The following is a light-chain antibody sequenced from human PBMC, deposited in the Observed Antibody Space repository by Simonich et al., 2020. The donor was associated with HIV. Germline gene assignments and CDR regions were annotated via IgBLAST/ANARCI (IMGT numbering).Light chain of an antibody. V-gene: IGLV2-8*01. CDR1: SSDVGGYNY. CDR2: EVS. CDR3: SSYAGSNYVV. Sequence: QSALTQPPSASGSPGQSVTISCTGTSSDVGGYNYVSWYQQHPGNAPKLMIYEVSKRPSGGPDRFSGSKSGNPASLTVSGLQAEDEADYYCSSYAGSNYVVFGGGTKLSVL. J-gene: IGLJ2*01.